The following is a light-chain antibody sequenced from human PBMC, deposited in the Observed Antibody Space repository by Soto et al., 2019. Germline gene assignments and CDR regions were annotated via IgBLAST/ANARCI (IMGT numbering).Light chain of an antibody. J-gene: IGLJ2*01. CDR2: YSN. Sequence: QSVLTQSPSASGTPGQRVTISCSGSASNIGSFVVTWYRQFPGSAPKLLIYYSNFRPSGVPARFSVSSSGSSASLAISGLGSEDEDDYYYATWDDRRQEVVFGGGTKLTVL. CDR1: ASNIGSFV. V-gene: IGLV1-44*01. CDR3: ATWDDRRQEVV.